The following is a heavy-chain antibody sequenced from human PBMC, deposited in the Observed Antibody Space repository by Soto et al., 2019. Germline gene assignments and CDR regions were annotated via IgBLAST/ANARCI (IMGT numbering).Heavy chain of an antibody. CDR3: AIEKVGPTSIHVFDI. J-gene: IGHJ3*02. CDR2: IMPGSSHI. CDR1: GLSVCIYS. Sequence: GGSLRLCCAACGLSVCIYSMNWVRQAPGKGLEWVSYIMPGSSHIFYADSVKGRFTISRDNAKNSLYLQMNSLRAEDTAVYYCAIEKVGPTSIHVFDIWGQGTMVTVSS. V-gene: IGHV3-48*01. D-gene: IGHD1-26*01.